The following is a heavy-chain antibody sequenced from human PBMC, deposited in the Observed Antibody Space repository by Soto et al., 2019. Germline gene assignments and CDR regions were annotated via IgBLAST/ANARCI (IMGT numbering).Heavy chain of an antibody. CDR3: ARRIATAGTDY. Sequence: SETLSLTCTVSGGSISSSSYYWGWIRQPPGKGLEWIGSIYYSGSTYYNPSLKSRVTISVDTSKNQFSLKLSSVTAADTAVYYCARRIATAGTDYWGQGTLVTVSS. D-gene: IGHD6-13*01. J-gene: IGHJ4*02. CDR1: GGSISSSSYY. CDR2: IYYSGST. V-gene: IGHV4-39*01.